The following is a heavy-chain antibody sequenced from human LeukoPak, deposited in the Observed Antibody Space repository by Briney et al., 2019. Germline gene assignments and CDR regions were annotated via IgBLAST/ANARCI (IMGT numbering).Heavy chain of an antibody. V-gene: IGHV1-69*04. CDR1: GGTFSSYA. CDR3: ARDTGFGELLTGFDY. CDR2: IIPILGIA. Sequence: GSSVRVSCRASGGTFSSYAISWVRQAPGQGLEWMGRIIPILGIANYAQKFQGRVTITADKSTSTAYMELSSLRSEDTAVYYCARDTGFGELLTGFDYWGQGTLVTVSS. D-gene: IGHD3-10*01. J-gene: IGHJ4*02.